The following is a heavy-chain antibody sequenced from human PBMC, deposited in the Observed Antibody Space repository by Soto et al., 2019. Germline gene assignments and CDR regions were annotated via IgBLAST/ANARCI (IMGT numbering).Heavy chain of an antibody. CDR3: ARGEVFGVVTPLCGMDV. D-gene: IGHD3-3*01. CDR2: IYYSGST. V-gene: IGHV4-59*01. CDR1: GGSISSYY. Sequence: QVQLQESGPGLVKPSETLSLTCTVSGGSISSYYWSWIRQPPGKGLEWIGYIYYSGSTNYNPSLKSRVTKSVDTSKSQFSLKLSSVTAADTAVYYCARGEVFGVVTPLCGMDVWGQGTTVTVSS. J-gene: IGHJ6*02.